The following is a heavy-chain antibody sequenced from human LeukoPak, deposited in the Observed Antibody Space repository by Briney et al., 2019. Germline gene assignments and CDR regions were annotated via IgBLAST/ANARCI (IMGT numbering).Heavy chain of an antibody. Sequence: GGSLRLSCAASGFTFDSYGMHWVRQAPGKGLEWVAFIQYDGSNKYYADSVKGRFTISRDNSKNTLFLQMNSLGAEDTAVYYCAKAMYHDFWSGYYSDFWGQGTLVTVSS. CDR1: GFTFDSYG. V-gene: IGHV3-30*02. CDR3: AKAMYHDFWSGYYSDF. J-gene: IGHJ4*02. CDR2: IQYDGSNK. D-gene: IGHD3-3*01.